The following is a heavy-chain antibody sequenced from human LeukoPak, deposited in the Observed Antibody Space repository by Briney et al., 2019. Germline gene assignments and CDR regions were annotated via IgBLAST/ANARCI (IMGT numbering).Heavy chain of an antibody. CDR3: ARGLQPIAVAGTRYYFDY. CDR1: GGSFSGYY. J-gene: IGHJ4*02. D-gene: IGHD6-19*01. Sequence: PSETLSLTCAVYGGSFSGYYWSWIRQPPGKGLEWIGEINHSGSTNYNPSLKSRVTISVDTSKNQFSLKLSPVTAADTAVYYCARGLQPIAVAGTRYYFDYWGQGTLVTVSS. CDR2: INHSGST. V-gene: IGHV4-34*01.